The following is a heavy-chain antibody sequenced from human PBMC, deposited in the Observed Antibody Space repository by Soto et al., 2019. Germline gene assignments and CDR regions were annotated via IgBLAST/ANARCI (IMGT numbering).Heavy chain of an antibody. Sequence: EVQLVESGGGLIQRGGSLRLSCAASGLNVTRNYMSWVRQAPGKGLEWVSVMSSGVYTYYADSVKGRFTISRDNSKNTLFLQINSLRTEHTAVYYCARLFGRYGWFDPWGQGTLVTVSS. CDR1: GLNVTRNY. V-gene: IGHV3-53*01. CDR3: ARLFGRYGWFDP. D-gene: IGHD2-21*01. CDR2: MSSGVYT. J-gene: IGHJ5*02.